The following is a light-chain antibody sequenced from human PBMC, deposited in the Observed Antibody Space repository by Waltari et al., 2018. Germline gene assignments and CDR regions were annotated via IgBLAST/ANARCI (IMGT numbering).Light chain of an antibody. V-gene: IGKV2-28*01. J-gene: IGKJ2*01. Sequence: DILMTQSTLSLPVTPGEPASISCRSSQSLLHSNGYNYLDWYLQNPGQSPQVLIYLGSNRASGVPDRFSGSGSGTDFTLNISRVEAEDVGVYYCMQILQPARTFGQGTRLEIK. CDR3: MQILQPART. CDR1: QSLLHSNGYNY. CDR2: LGS.